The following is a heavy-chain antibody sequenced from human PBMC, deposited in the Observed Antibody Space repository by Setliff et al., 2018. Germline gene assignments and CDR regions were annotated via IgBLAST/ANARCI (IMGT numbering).Heavy chain of an antibody. Sequence: GGSLRLSCAGSGFTFSYFSMCWVRQVPGKGLEWVSSIFYNGASPSYADSVKGRFTISRDNSRNTLYLQMNNLKVEDTAIYYCAKDYRRDGYWDIDYWGQGTLVTVSS. CDR3: AKDYRRDGYWDIDY. V-gene: IGHV3-23*01. D-gene: IGHD3-16*02. CDR1: GFTFSYFS. CDR2: IFYNGASP. J-gene: IGHJ4*02.